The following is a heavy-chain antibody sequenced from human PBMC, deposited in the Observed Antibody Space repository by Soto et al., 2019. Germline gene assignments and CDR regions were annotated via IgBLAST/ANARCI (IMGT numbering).Heavy chain of an antibody. J-gene: IGHJ6*02. CDR3: AKDLYWNYGPGHNYYGMNV. CDR2: VSASGSKT. D-gene: IGHD1-7*01. CDR1: GFGFNYYA. Sequence: PGGSLRLSCAASGFGFNYYAMTWVRQAAGKGLEWVSSVSASGSKTRYADSVKGRFTISRDNSKNTLYLQMNSLRAEDSAVYYCAKDLYWNYGPGHNYYGMNVWGQGTTVTVSS. V-gene: IGHV3-23*01.